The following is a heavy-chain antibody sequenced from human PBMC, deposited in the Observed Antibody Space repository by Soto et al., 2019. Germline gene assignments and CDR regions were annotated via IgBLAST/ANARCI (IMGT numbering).Heavy chain of an antibody. V-gene: IGHV1-18*04. CDR2: ISSYNGNT. Sequence: QGQLVQSGAEVKKPGASVKVSCKASGYTFTAYGITWVRQAPGQGLEWMGWISSYNGNTNYAESLQGRARLTTDTSTSKAYLELRGLTSDDTAVYYCARDWGGRAAAGGFYHYNGLDVWGQGTTVTVS. J-gene: IGHJ6*02. CDR1: GYTFTAYG. CDR3: ARDWGGRAAAGGFYHYNGLDV. D-gene: IGHD6-13*01.